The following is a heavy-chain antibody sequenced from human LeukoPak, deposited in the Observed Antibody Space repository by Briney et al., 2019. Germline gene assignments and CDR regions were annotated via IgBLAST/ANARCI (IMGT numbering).Heavy chain of an antibody. CDR3: AKGGSHFQD. CDR2: ISNDNNYI. J-gene: IGHJ1*01. D-gene: IGHD1-26*01. CDR1: GFNFNSYS. V-gene: IGHV3-21*06. Sequence: GSPGILCAASGFNFNSYSMNWVRPAPGKGLEWVSSISNDNNYIYYTDSVKGRFTISRDYANSSLYLQMTSLRAEDTAVYYCAKGGSHFQDWGQGTLVTVSS.